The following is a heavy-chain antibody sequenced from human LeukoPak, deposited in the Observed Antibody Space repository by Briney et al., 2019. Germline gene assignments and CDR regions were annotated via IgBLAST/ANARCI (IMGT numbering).Heavy chain of an antibody. CDR3: AREGYSSSWYSGYYYFDY. V-gene: IGHV4-61*02. CDR1: GGSISSGSYF. Sequence: SLSLSCTVSGGSISSGSYFWAWIRQPAGKGLEWNGLTYIRRSTDYNPSLKSRVTISVDASKNQFSLKLSSVTAADTAVYYCAREGYSSSWYSGYYYFDYWGQGTLVTDSS. CDR2: TYIRRST. J-gene: IGHJ4*02. D-gene: IGHD6-13*01.